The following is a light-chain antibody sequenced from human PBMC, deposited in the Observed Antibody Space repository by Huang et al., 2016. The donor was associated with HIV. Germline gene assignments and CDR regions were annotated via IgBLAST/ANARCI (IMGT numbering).Light chain of an antibody. CDR2: GAS. V-gene: IGKV3-15*01. J-gene: IGKJ1*01. CDR1: QSVSSN. CDR3: QQYNNWPWT. Sequence: EKVMTQSPATLSVSPGERATLSCRASQSVSSNLAWYQQKPGQAPRLLMYGASTRATGIPARFSGSGSGKEFTLTISSLQSEDFAVYYCQQYNNWPWTFGQGTKVEIK.